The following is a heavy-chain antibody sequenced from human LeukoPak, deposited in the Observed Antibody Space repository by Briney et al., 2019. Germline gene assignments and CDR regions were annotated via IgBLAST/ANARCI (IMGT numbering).Heavy chain of an antibody. CDR3: ARGSCSSTSCQPLGMDV. CDR1: GGTFSSYA. CDR2: IIPILGIA. D-gene: IGHD2-2*01. J-gene: IGHJ6*02. V-gene: IGHV1-69*04. Sequence: SVKVSCKASGGTFSSYAISWVRQAPGQGLEWMGRIIPILGIANYAQKFQGRVTITADKSTSTAYMELSSLRSEDTAVYYCARGSCSSTSCQPLGMDVWGQGTTVTASS.